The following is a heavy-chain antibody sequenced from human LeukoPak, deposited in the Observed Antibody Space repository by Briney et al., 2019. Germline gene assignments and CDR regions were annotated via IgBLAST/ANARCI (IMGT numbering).Heavy chain of an antibody. CDR1: GYTFTDYY. D-gene: IGHD1-26*01. Sequence: ASVKISCKVSGYTFTDYYMHWVQQAPGKGIEWMGLVDPEDGETIYAEKFQGRVTITADTSTDTAYMELSSLRSEDTAVYYCASAWELPLFDYWGQGTLVTVSS. V-gene: IGHV1-69-2*01. CDR2: VDPEDGET. CDR3: ASAWELPLFDY. J-gene: IGHJ4*02.